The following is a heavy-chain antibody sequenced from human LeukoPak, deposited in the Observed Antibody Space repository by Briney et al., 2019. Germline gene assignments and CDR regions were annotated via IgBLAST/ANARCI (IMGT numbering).Heavy chain of an antibody. Sequence: ASVKVSCKAPGYTFTSYGISWVRQAPGQGLEWMGWISAYNGNTNYAQKLQGRVTMTTDTSTSTAYMELRSLRSDDTAVYFCARHNYYDSSGYSRYWGQGTLVTVSS. D-gene: IGHD3-22*01. J-gene: IGHJ4*02. V-gene: IGHV1-18*01. CDR1: GYTFTSYG. CDR2: ISAYNGNT. CDR3: ARHNYYDSSGYSRY.